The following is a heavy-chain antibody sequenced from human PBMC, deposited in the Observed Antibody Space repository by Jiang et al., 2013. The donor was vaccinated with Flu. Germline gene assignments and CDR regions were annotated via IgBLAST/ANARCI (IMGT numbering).Heavy chain of an antibody. CDR3: AKDRGYYDSSGYYLYFDY. J-gene: IGHJ4*02. D-gene: IGHD3-22*01. Sequence: VQLLESGGGLVQPGGSLRLSCAASGFTFSSYAMSWVRQAPGKGLEWVSAISGSGGSTYYADSVKGRFTISRDNSKNTLYLQMNSLRAEDTAVYYCAKDRGYYDSSGYYLYFDYWGQGTLVTVSS. CDR2: ISGSGGST. V-gene: IGHV3-23*01. CDR1: GFTFSSYA.